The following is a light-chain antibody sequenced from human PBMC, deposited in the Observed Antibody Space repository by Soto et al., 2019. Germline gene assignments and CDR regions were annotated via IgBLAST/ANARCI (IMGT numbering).Light chain of an antibody. J-gene: IGLJ1*01. Sequence: QSALTQPASVSGSPGQSITISCTGTSGDIGSYNRVSWYQQHPGKAPKLIIYEVTDRPSGVSKRFSGSKSGNTASLTISGLQAEDEAEYYCSSYTNINTRAGVFGTGTKVTVL. CDR3: SSYTNINTRAGV. CDR1: SGDIGSYNR. V-gene: IGLV2-14*01. CDR2: EVT.